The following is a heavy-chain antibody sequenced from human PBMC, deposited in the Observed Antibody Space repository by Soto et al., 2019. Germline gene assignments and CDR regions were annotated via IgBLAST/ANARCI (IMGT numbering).Heavy chain of an antibody. D-gene: IGHD6-13*01. CDR3: AREYSRILGD. Sequence: QVQLVQSGAEVKKPGASVKVSCKASGCTFTSYYMHWVRQAPGQGLEWMGIINPSGGSTSYAQKFQGRVTMTRDTSTSTVYMELSSLRSEDPAVYYCAREYSRILGDWGQGTLVTVSS. CDR1: GCTFTSYY. V-gene: IGHV1-46*01. J-gene: IGHJ4*02. CDR2: INPSGGST.